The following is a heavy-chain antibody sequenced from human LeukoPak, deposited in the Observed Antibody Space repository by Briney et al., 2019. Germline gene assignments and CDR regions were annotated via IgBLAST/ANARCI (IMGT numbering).Heavy chain of an antibody. V-gene: IGHV3-49*03. CDR2: IRSKGDGGTP. CDR1: GFTFGDYA. D-gene: IGHD5-12*01. Sequence: GGSLRLSCTSSGFTFGDYAMSWFRQAPGKGLEWVGLIRSKGDGGTPSYAASVKGRFTISRDDSRNTLYLQLNSLKTEDTALYYCTRIRGYSAYDFNYWGQGTLVTVSS. CDR3: TRIRGYSAYDFNY. J-gene: IGHJ4*02.